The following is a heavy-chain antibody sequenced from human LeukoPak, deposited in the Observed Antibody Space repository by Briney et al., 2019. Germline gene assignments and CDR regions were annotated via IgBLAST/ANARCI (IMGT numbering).Heavy chain of an antibody. CDR2: ISAYNGNT. J-gene: IGHJ4*02. CDR3: ARVDPGMATKSYYIDY. Sequence: ASVKVSCKASGYTFTSYGISWVRQAPGQGLEWMGWISAYNGNTNYAQKLQGRVTMTTDTSTSTAYMELRSLRSDDTAVYYCARVDPGMATKSYYIDYWGQGTLVTVSS. CDR1: GYTFTSYG. V-gene: IGHV1-18*01. D-gene: IGHD5-24*01.